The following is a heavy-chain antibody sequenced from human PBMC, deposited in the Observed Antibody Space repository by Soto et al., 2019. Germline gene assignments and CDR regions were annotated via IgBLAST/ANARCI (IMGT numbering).Heavy chain of an antibody. V-gene: IGHV3-30-3*01. J-gene: IGHJ4*02. CDR2: ISYDGSTK. CDR3: ARTTAVAGTPEFDY. D-gene: IGHD6-19*01. CDR1: GFNFSSFS. Sequence: GGSLRLSCVSSGFNFSSFSLHWVRQATGKGLEWLALISYDGSTKYNADSVKGRFTISRENSNNTLYLQLSSLRPDGTAVYYCARTTAVAGTPEFDYWGQGALVTVSS.